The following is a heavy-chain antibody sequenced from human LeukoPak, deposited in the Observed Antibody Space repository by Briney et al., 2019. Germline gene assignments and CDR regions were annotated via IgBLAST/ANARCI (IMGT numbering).Heavy chain of an antibody. J-gene: IGHJ3*02. CDR3: AKDRVRFSSRVDAFDI. D-gene: IGHD6-13*01. CDR1: GFTFSSCA. CDR2: IVGSGSST. V-gene: IGHV3-23*01. Sequence: GGSLRLSCAASGFTFSSCAMSWVRQAPGKGLEWVSAIVGSGSSTYYADSVKGRFTISRDNSKDTLYLQMNSLRAEDTAVYYCAKDRVRFSSRVDAFDIWGRGTMVTVSS.